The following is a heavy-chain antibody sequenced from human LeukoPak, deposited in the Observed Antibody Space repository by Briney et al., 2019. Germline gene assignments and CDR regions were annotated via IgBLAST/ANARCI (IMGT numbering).Heavy chain of an antibody. Sequence: GGSLRLSCAASGFTFSSYGMHWVRQAPGKGLVWVSRISGDGTSATYADSVKGRFTISRDNVKNTLYLQMNSLRPEDTAVYYCTKVTGFVWLFPFDSWGQGTLVTVSS. CDR2: ISGDGTSA. D-gene: IGHD3-9*01. J-gene: IGHJ4*02. CDR1: GFTFSSYG. CDR3: TKVTGFVWLFPFDS. V-gene: IGHV3-74*01.